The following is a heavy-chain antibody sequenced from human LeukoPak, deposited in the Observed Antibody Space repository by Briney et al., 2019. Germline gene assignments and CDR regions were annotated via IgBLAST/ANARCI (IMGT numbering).Heavy chain of an antibody. V-gene: IGHV3-23*01. CDR3: ARGRGSYSLDY. D-gene: IGHD1-26*01. Sequence: GGSLRLSCAASGFTFSSYGMSWVRQAPGKGLEWVSAISGSGGSTCYADSVKGRFTISRDNSKNTLYLQMNSLRAEDTAVYYCARGRGSYSLDYWGQGTLVTVSS. J-gene: IGHJ4*02. CDR2: ISGSGGST. CDR1: GFTFSSYG.